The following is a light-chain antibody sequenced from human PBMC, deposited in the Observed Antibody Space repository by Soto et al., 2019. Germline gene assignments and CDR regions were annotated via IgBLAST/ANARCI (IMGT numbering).Light chain of an antibody. V-gene: IGLV1-40*01. CDR1: SSNIGAGYD. J-gene: IGLJ1*01. CDR2: GNS. CDR3: QSYDSSLSSV. Sequence: QSALTQPPSVSGAPGQRVTISCTGSSSNIGAGYDVHWYQQLPGTAPKLLIYGNSNRPSGVPDRFSGSKSGTSASLAITGLQAEDEADYYCQSYDSSLSSVFGTGTKVTVL.